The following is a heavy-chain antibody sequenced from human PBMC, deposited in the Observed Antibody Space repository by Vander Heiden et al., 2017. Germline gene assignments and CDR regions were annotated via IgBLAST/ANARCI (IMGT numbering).Heavy chain of an antibody. CDR1: GFTVSSNY. CDR2: IYSGGST. CDR3: AREVIYYDNAFDI. J-gene: IGHJ3*02. Sequence: EVQLVESGGGLIQPGGSLRLSCAASGFTVSSNYMGWVRQAPGKGLEWVSVIYSGGSTYYADSVKGRFTISRDNSKNTLYLQMNSLRAEDTAVYYCAREVIYYDNAFDIWGQGTMVTVSS. V-gene: IGHV3-53*01. D-gene: IGHD3-22*01.